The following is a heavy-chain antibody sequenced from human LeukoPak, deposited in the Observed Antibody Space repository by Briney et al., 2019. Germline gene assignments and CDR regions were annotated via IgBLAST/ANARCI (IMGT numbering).Heavy chain of an antibody. D-gene: IGHD5-18*01. CDR2: INHSGST. J-gene: IGHJ4*02. Sequence: SETLSLTCAVYGGSFSGYYWSWIRQPPGKGLEWIGEINHSGSTNYNPSLKSRVTISVDTSKNQFSLELSSVTAADTAVYYCARGLRRGYSYGSYFDYWGQGTLVTVSS. CDR1: GGSFSGYY. V-gene: IGHV4-34*01. CDR3: ARGLRRGYSYGSYFDY.